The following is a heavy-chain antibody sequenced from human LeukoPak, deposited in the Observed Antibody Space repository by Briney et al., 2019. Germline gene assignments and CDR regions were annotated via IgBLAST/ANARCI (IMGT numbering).Heavy chain of an antibody. CDR2: IYYSGST. CDR1: GGSISSSSYY. D-gene: IGHD3-10*01. Sequence: SETLSLTCTVSGGSISSSSYYWGWIRQPPGKGLEWIGSIYYSGSTYYNPSLKSRVTISADTSKNQFSLKLSSVTAADTAVYYCASRLSGSWGQGTLVTVSS. CDR3: ASRLSGS. V-gene: IGHV4-39*01. J-gene: IGHJ4*02.